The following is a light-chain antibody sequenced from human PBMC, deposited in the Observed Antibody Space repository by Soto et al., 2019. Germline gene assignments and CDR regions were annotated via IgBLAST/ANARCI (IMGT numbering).Light chain of an antibody. J-gene: IGKJ4*01. Sequence: EIVLTQSPATLSLSPGERATLSCRASQSVSSYLAWYQQKPGQGPRLLIYDASNRATGVSARFSGSGSGTDFTLTISSLEPEDFAVYYCQQRSNWLTFGGGTKVDIK. CDR3: QQRSNWLT. CDR2: DAS. V-gene: IGKV3-11*01. CDR1: QSVSSY.